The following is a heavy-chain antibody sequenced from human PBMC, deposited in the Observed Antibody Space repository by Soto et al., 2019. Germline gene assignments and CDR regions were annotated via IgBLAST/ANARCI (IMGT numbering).Heavy chain of an antibody. CDR1: GFTFTDYA. CDR2: ISGIGGST. V-gene: IGHV3-23*01. D-gene: IGHD6-13*01. Sequence: GGSLRLSCAASGFTFTDYALSWVRQAPGKGLEWVATISGIGGSTYLADSVKGRLSISRDNSKNTVSLLMNSLRAEDTAVYFCARGSSGYISSWYYFDYWGRGTLVTVS. J-gene: IGHJ4*02. CDR3: ARGSSGYISSWYYFDY.